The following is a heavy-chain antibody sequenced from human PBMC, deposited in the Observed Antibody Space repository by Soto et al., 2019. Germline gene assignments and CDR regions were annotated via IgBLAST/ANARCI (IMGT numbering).Heavy chain of an antibody. Sequence: QVQLVQSGAGVKKPGASVKVSCKASGYTFTSYGISWVRQAPGQGLEWMGWISAYNGNTNYAQKLQGRVTMTTDTSTSXGYMELRSLRSDDTAVYYCARNDASVYSSDLPYFQHWGQGTLVTVSS. CDR1: GYTFTSYG. CDR2: ISAYNGNT. D-gene: IGHD6-19*01. J-gene: IGHJ1*01. V-gene: IGHV1-18*01. CDR3: ARNDASVYSSDLPYFQH.